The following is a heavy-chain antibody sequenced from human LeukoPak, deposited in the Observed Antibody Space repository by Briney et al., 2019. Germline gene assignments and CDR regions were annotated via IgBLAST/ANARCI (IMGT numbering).Heavy chain of an antibody. V-gene: IGHV3-74*01. CDR1: GNYW. D-gene: IGHD2-2*01. J-gene: IGHJ4*02. CDR2: INSDGSWT. Sequence: GRSLRLSCAASGNYWMHWVRQAPGKGLVWVSHINSDGSWTSYADSVKGRFTISKDNAKNTVYLQMNNLRAEDTAVYYCVSFYETYWGRGTLVTVSS. CDR3: VSFYETY.